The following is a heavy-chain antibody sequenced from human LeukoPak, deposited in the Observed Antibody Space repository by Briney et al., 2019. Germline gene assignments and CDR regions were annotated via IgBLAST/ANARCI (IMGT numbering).Heavy chain of an antibody. V-gene: IGHV3-23*01. CDR2: ISGSGGST. Sequence: GGSLRLPCAASGFTFSDYYMSWIRQAPGKGLEWVSAISGSGGSTYYADSVKGRFTISRDNSKNTLYLQMNSLRAEDTAVYYCAKVMELMIPPYPNAFDIWGQGTMVTVSS. D-gene: IGHD3-16*01. J-gene: IGHJ3*02. CDR1: GFTFSDYY. CDR3: AKVMELMIPPYPNAFDI.